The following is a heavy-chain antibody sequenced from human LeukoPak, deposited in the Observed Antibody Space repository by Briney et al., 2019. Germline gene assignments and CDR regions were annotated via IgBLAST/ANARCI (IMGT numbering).Heavy chain of an antibody. Sequence: SDTLSLTCTVSGGSISSSNYYWGWIRQPPGKGLEWIGSIYYSGSHYYKPSLKSRVTISVDTSKNQFSLKLSSVTAADTAVYYCARGGPGPNMDVWGKGTTVTVSS. CDR2: IYYSGSH. J-gene: IGHJ6*04. CDR1: GGSISSSNYY. CDR3: ARGGPGPNMDV. V-gene: IGHV4-39*07.